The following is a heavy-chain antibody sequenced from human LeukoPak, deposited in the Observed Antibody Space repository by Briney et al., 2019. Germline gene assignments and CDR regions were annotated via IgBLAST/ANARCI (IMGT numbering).Heavy chain of an antibody. J-gene: IGHJ4*02. Sequence: GGSLRLSCAASGFTFSSYAMSWVRQAPGKGLEWVSAISGSGGSTYYADSVKGRFTISRDNSKNTLYLQMNSLRAEDTAVYYCAKDLTSGTMVRGVTGFDYWGQGTLVTVSS. CDR3: AKDLTSGTMVRGVTGFDY. D-gene: IGHD3-10*01. V-gene: IGHV3-23*01. CDR1: GFTFSSYA. CDR2: ISGSGGST.